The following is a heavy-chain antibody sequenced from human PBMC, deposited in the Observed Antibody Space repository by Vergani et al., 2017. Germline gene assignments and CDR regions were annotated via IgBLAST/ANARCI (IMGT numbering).Heavy chain of an antibody. J-gene: IGHJ4*02. Sequence: QVQLVESGGGVVQRGGSLRLSCATSGFTLSNYDMQWIRQGPGKGLEFVAFIQFDGSNQYYADSVKGRFTLSRDFSTNTLYLQMNSLRTDDTATYYCAKHFRGWGMDYWGQGTQVIVSS. CDR3: AKHFRGWGMDY. CDR1: GFTLSNYD. V-gene: IGHV3-30*02. CDR2: IQFDGSNQ. D-gene: IGHD3-16*01.